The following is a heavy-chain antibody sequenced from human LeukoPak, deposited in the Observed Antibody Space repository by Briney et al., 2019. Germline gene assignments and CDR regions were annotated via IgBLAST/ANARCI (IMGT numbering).Heavy chain of an antibody. D-gene: IGHD6-19*01. CDR2: ISASGGST. Sequence: GSLRLSCAASGFTFSNYAMSWVRQAPGKGLEWVSAISASGGSTYYADSVKGRFTISRDNSKNTLYLQMNSLRAEDTAVYYCAKGYSSGWYCFDYWGQGTLVTVSS. V-gene: IGHV3-23*01. J-gene: IGHJ4*02. CDR3: AKGYSSGWYCFDY. CDR1: GFTFSNYA.